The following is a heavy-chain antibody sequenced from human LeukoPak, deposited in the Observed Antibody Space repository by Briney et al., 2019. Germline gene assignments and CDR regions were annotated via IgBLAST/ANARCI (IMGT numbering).Heavy chain of an antibody. D-gene: IGHD1-26*01. V-gene: IGHV3-7*01. J-gene: IGHJ4*02. Sequence: GGSLRLSCAASGFTFSSYWMSWVRQAPGKGLEWVANIKQDGSEKYYVDSVKGRFTISRDNAKNSLYLQMNSLRAEDTAVYYCARDHIVGATEGFDYWGQGTLVTVSS. CDR3: ARDHIVGATEGFDY. CDR1: GFTFSSYW. CDR2: IKQDGSEK.